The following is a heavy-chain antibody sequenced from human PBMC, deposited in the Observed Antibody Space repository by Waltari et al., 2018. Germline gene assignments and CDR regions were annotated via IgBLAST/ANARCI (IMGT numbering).Heavy chain of an antibody. Sequence: QVQLQQWGAGLLKPSEPLSLTCAVNGGSFSGYYWSWIRQPPGKGLEWIGEINHSGSTNYNPSLKSRVTISVDTSKNQFSLKLSSVTAADTAVYYCARYCSGGSCSSGGLDYWGQGTLVTVSS. V-gene: IGHV4-34*01. D-gene: IGHD2-15*01. CDR3: ARYCSGGSCSSGGLDY. J-gene: IGHJ4*02. CDR1: GGSFSGYY. CDR2: INHSGST.